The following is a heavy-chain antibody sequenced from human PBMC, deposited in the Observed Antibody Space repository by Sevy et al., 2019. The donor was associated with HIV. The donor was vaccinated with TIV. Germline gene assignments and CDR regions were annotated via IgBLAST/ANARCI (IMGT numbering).Heavy chain of an antibody. CDR3: AREHDYDDFSADYYYYMDV. CDR1: GGSISSYY. CDR2: IYTSGST. D-gene: IGHD4-17*01. V-gene: IGHV4-4*07. J-gene: IGHJ6*03. Sequence: SETLSLTCTVSGGSISSYYWSWIRQPAGKGLEWSGRIYTSGSTNYSPSLKSRVTMSVDTSKNQFSLKLSSVTAADTAVYYCAREHDYDDFSADYYYYMDVWGKGTTVTVSS.